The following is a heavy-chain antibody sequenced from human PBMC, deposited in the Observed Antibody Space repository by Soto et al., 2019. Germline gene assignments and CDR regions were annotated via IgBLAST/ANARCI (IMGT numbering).Heavy chain of an antibody. D-gene: IGHD3-22*01. J-gene: IGHJ4*02. V-gene: IGHV3-11*01. Sequence: LRLSCAASGFTFSDYYMSWIRQAPGKGLEWVSYISSSGSTIYYADSVKGRFTISRDNAKNSLYLQMNSLRAEDTAVYYCARAYYYDSSGYYPLLYWGQGTLVTVSS. CDR3: ARAYYYDSSGYYPLLY. CDR2: ISSSGSTI. CDR1: GFTFSDYY.